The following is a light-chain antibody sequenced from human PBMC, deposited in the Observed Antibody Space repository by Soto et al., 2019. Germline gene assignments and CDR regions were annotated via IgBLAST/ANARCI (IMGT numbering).Light chain of an antibody. Sequence: QSALTQPASVSGSPGQSITISCTGTSSDVGSYKLVSWYQQYPGKGPILIIYADDKRPPGVSDRFSGSRSSNTASLTISGLQPEDEADYYCCSYAGRTTYVFGSGTKVTVL. CDR1: SSDVGSYKL. V-gene: IGLV2-23*01. CDR2: ADD. J-gene: IGLJ1*01. CDR3: CSYAGRTTYV.